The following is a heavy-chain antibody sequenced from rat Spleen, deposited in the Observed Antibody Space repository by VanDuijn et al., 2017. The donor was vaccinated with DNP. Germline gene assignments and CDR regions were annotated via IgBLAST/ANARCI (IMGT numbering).Heavy chain of an antibody. V-gene: IGHV5-22*01. CDR1: GFTFSDYY. CDR3: ARGVYYYSATYWYFDF. D-gene: IGHD1-1*01. Sequence: EVQLVESGGGLVQPGNSLKLSCAASGFTFSDYYMAWVRQAPKKGLELVAAISYEGSSTYYGDSVKGRFTISRDNAKTTLYLQMNSLRSEATATYYCARGVYYYSATYWYFDFWGPGTMVTVSS. CDR2: ISYEGSST. J-gene: IGHJ1*01.